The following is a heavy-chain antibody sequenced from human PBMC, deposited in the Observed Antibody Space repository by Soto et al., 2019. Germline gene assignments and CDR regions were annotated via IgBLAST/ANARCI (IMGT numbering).Heavy chain of an antibody. CDR1: CASITSYY. Sequence: SETLSLTCTVSCASITSYYWSWIRQPPGKPLEWIGYIYYSGTTNYNPSLKSRVTISVDTSKNQFSLNLSSVTAADTAVYYCALYCSSTSCYGQWNYWGQGTLVTVSS. D-gene: IGHD2-2*01. CDR2: IYYSGTT. CDR3: ALYCSSTSCYGQWNY. J-gene: IGHJ4*02. V-gene: IGHV4-59*01.